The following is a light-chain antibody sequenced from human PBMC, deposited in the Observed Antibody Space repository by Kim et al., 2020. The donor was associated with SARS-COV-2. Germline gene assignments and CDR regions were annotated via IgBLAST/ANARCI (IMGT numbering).Light chain of an antibody. CDR3: QQYGSSPYT. CDR1: QSVTSTY. V-gene: IGKV3-20*01. J-gene: IGKJ2*01. Sequence: LSPGERTILSCRARQSVTSTYLAWYQQKPAQAPRLLIYGASSRATGIPDRFSGSGSGTDFTLTISRLEPEDFAVYFCQQYGSSPYTFGQGTKLEI. CDR2: GAS.